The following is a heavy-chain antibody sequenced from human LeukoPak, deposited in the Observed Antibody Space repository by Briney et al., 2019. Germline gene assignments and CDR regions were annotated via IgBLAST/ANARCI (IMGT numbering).Heavy chain of an antibody. CDR3: ARLGEYSSSFDH. J-gene: IGHJ4*02. Sequence: KPSETLSLTCTVSYGSISSNNYYWGWIRQPPGKGLEWIGIIYYSGSTYYNPTLESRVTMSVDTSKNQFSLKLSSVTAADTAVYYCARLGEYSSSFDHWGQGTLVTVSS. V-gene: IGHV4-39*01. CDR2: IYYSGST. CDR1: YGSISSNNYY. D-gene: IGHD6-6*01.